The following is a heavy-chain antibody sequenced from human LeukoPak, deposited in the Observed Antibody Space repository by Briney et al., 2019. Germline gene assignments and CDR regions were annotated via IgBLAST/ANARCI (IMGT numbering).Heavy chain of an antibody. D-gene: IGHD1/OR15-1a*01. Sequence: PGCSLTLSCAASGFTFSNYAMTWVRQAPANAMEWVSVIRGSRSNTDHADSVKGRFTISKDNSKNPLSLQINSLRADDPAIYYCAKLVGTGTPPTDYWGEGTLVTVSS. V-gene: IGHV3-23*01. CDR3: AKLVGTGTPPTDY. J-gene: IGHJ4*02. CDR1: GFTFSNYA. CDR2: IRGSRSNT.